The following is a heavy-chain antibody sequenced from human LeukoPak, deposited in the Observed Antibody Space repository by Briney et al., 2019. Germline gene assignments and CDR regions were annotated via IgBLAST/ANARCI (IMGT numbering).Heavy chain of an antibody. CDR2: IKSKTDGGTT. J-gene: IGHJ5*02. Sequence: GGSLRLSCAASGFTFSNAWMSWVRQAPGKGLEWVGRIKSKTDGGTTDYAAPVKGRFTISRDSSKNTVYLQMNSLRDEDTAVYYCARGPPFDPWGQGTLVTVSS. CDR1: GFTFSNAW. V-gene: IGHV3-15*01. CDR3: ARGPPFDP.